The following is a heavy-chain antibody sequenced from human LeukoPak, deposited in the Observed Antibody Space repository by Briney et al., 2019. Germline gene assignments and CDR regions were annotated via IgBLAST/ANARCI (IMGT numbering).Heavy chain of an antibody. CDR2: IASDGSHT. V-gene: IGHV3-30-3*01. D-gene: IGHD2-21*01. Sequence: QSGGSLRLSCAASGFTFSTYFMHWVRQAPGKGLEWVADIASDGSHTFYVESVKGRFTISRDNSKNTLYLQMNSLRAEDTAVYFCARERQDTIHHSGAFDIWGQGTMVTVSS. J-gene: IGHJ3*02. CDR3: ARERQDTIHHSGAFDI. CDR1: GFTFSTYF.